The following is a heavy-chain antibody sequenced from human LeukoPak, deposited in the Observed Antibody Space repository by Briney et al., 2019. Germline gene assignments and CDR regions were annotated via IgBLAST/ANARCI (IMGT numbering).Heavy chain of an antibody. V-gene: IGHV4-31*03. CDR3: ARGLGYCSGGSCYVSWFDP. Sequence: SETLSLTCTVSGGSISSGGYYWSWIRQHPGKGLEWIGYIYYSGSTYYNPSLKSRVTILVDTSKNQFSLKLSSVTAADTAVYYCARGLGYCSGGSCYVSWFDPWGQGTLVTVSS. D-gene: IGHD2-15*01. J-gene: IGHJ5*02. CDR1: GGSISSGGYY. CDR2: IYYSGST.